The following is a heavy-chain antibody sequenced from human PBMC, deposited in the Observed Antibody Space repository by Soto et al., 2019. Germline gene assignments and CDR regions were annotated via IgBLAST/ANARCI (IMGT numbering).Heavy chain of an antibody. D-gene: IGHD3-3*01. J-gene: IGHJ4*01. CDR2: THYSGST. Sequence: SESLSLTCTVSGDCISTFYCNWIPQPPGKGLQWIGYTHYSGSTNYNPSLKSQVIISVDTSKNQFSLKLSSVTAADTAGYFFARVRSNLLDNGAQGALVTVSS. CDR1: GDCISTFY. CDR3: ARVRSNLLDN. V-gene: IGHV4-59*01.